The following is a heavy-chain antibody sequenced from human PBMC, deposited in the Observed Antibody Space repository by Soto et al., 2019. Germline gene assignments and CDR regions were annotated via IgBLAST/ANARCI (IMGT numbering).Heavy chain of an antibody. CDR3: AKDQLLGDSSGYFDY. J-gene: IGHJ4*02. Sequence: GSLRLSCAASGFTFSSYAIYWVRQAPGKGLEWVSTISNSGDTYYADSVKGRFTISRDNSKNTLYLQMNSLRAEDTAVYYCAKDQLLGDSSGYFDYWGQGTLVTAPQ. D-gene: IGHD3-22*01. CDR2: ISNSGDT. CDR1: GFTFSSYA. V-gene: IGHV3-23*01.